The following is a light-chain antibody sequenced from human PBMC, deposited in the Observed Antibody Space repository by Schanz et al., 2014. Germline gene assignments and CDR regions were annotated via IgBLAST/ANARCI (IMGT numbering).Light chain of an antibody. CDR1: SSDVGTYNY. V-gene: IGLV2-23*02. J-gene: IGLJ2*01. CDR3: CSYAGTNTDVI. CDR2: DVS. Sequence: QSALTQPASVSGSPGQSITISCTGTSSDVGTYNYVSWYQHNPGKAPKLMIYDVSDRPSGVSNRFSGSKSGNTASLTISGLQAEDEAHYYCCSYAGTNTDVIFGGGTKLTVL.